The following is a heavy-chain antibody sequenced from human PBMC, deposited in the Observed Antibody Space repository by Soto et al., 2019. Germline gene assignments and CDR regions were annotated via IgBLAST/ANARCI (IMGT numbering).Heavy chain of an antibody. Sequence: QVQLVESGGGVVQPGRSLRLSCAASGFTFSNYGMHWVRQAPGKGLEWVAVISYDGSNKYYVDSVKGRFTISRDNSKNTLYLQIDSLRVEDTAVYYCARDRARAAASALMGAGDYWGQGTLVTVSS. V-gene: IGHV3-30*03. CDR3: ARDRARAAASALMGAGDY. CDR2: ISYDGSNK. D-gene: IGHD6-13*01. CDR1: GFTFSNYG. J-gene: IGHJ4*02.